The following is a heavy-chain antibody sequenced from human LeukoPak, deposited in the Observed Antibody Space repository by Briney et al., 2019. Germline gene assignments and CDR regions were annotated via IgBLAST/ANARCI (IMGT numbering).Heavy chain of an antibody. CDR2: IKQDGSVK. CDR3: ARIGYSSSSLDF. V-gene: IGHV3-7*03. J-gene: IGHJ4*02. Sequence: QPGGSLRLSCAASGITFTNYWMTWVRQAPGKGLEWVANIKQDGSVKYYVDSVKGRFTISRDNAKNSLYLQMNSLRAEDTAVYNCARIGYSSSSLDFWGRGTLVTVSS. D-gene: IGHD6-6*01. CDR1: GITFTNYW.